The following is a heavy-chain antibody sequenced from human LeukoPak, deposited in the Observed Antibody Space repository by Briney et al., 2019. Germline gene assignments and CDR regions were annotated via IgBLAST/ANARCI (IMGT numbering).Heavy chain of an antibody. CDR1: GGSISSSSYY. J-gene: IGHJ4*02. V-gene: IGHV4-39*07. CDR3: ARGPREAVAGLSPFDY. Sequence: SETLSLTCTVSGGSISSSSYYWGWIRQPPGKGLEWIGSIYYSGSTYYNPSLKSRVTIPVDTSKNQFSLKLSSVTAADTAVYYCARGPREAVAGLSPFDYWGQGTLVTVSS. CDR2: IYYSGST. D-gene: IGHD6-19*01.